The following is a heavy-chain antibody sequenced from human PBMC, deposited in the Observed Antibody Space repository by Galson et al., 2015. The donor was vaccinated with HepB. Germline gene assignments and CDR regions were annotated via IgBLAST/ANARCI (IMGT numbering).Heavy chain of an antibody. CDR1: GFTFSNAW. V-gene: IGHV3-15*07. CDR3: TTVLCGSTSCPSYDAFDI. CDR2: IKSKTDGGTT. Sequence: SLRLSCAASGFTFSNAWMNWVRQAPGKGLEWVGRIKSKTDGGTTDYAAPVKGRFTISRDDSKNTLYLQMNSLKTEDTAVYYCTTVLCGSTSCPSYDAFDIWGQGTMVTVSS. D-gene: IGHD2-2*01. J-gene: IGHJ3*02.